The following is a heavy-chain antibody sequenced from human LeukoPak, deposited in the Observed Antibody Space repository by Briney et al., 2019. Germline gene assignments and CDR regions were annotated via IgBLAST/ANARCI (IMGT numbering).Heavy chain of an antibody. CDR2: IYYSGST. Sequence: PSETLSLTCTVSGGSISSSSYYWGWIRQPPGKGLEWIGSIYYSGSTYYNPSLKSRVTISVDTSKNQFSLKLSSVTAADTAVYYCARTWEYQLLYHWFDPWGQGTLVTVSS. CDR3: ARTWEYQLLYHWFDP. D-gene: IGHD2-2*02. J-gene: IGHJ5*02. CDR1: GGSISSSSYY. V-gene: IGHV4-39*01.